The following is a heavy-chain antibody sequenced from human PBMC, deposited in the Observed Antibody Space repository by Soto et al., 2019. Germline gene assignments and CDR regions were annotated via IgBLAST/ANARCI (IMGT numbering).Heavy chain of an antibody. D-gene: IGHD3-16*01. J-gene: IGHJ3*02. CDR3: VIQTDDSYTFNAFDI. CDR2: IFYRGSA. Sequence: QLQLQESGPGLVKPSETLSLTCTISGGSISNNVYYWGWSRQPPGKGLLWMGNIFYRGSANYNPSPTSPVTITVDTSKNQFSLRLTSVTAADTAVDYCVIQTDDSYTFNAFDIWGQGTMVTVSS. CDR1: GGSISNNVYY. V-gene: IGHV4-39*01.